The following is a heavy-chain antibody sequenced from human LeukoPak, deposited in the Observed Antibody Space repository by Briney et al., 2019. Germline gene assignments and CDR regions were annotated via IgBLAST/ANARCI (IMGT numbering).Heavy chain of an antibody. Sequence: PGGSLRLSCAASGFTFSSYAMHWVCQAPGKGLEWVAVISYDGSNKYYADSVKGRFTISRDNSKNTLYLQMSSLRAEDTAVYYCARSRDTYYDYVWGSYRLYNEFDYWGQGTLVTVSS. CDR2: ISYDGSNK. V-gene: IGHV3-30-3*01. CDR3: ARSRDTYYDYVWGSYRLYNEFDY. CDR1: GFTFSSYA. D-gene: IGHD3-16*02. J-gene: IGHJ4*02.